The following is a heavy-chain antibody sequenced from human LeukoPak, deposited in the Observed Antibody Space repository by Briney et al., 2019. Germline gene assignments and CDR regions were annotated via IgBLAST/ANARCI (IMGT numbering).Heavy chain of an antibody. J-gene: IGHJ4*02. D-gene: IGHD3-16*01. V-gene: IGHV3-21*01. Sequence: PGGSLKLSCAASGFPFSRYCMNWVRQAPGEGPEWVSSITSSSSNKDYVDSVKGRFTVSRDNAKNSLYLQMDSLRVEDTAVYYCARDPPSRGTRYFDYWGQGILVTVSS. CDR1: GFPFSRYC. CDR2: ITSSSSNK. CDR3: ARDPPSRGTRYFDY.